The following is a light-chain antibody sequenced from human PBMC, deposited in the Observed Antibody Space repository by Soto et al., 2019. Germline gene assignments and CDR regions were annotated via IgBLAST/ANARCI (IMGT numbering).Light chain of an antibody. CDR1: QNIYNY. CDR3: QQTNSTPVT. V-gene: IGKV1-39*01. J-gene: IGKJ5*01. Sequence: DIQMTQSPSSLSASVGDRVTVTCRTSQNIYNYLNWYQQRPGKAPKLLIYAATSVQSGVPSRFSGSGSGTEFTLTISSLQPEDFATYYCQQTNSTPVTFGQGTRLDVK. CDR2: AAT.